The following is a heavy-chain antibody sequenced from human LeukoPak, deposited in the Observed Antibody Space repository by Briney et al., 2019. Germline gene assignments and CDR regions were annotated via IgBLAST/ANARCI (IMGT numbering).Heavy chain of an antibody. Sequence: PGGSLRLSCAASGFTFSSYAMSWVRQAPGKGLEWVSAISGSGGSTYYADSVKGRFTISRDNSKNTLYLQMNGLRAEDTAVYYCARGDYGDYVGGFDYWGQGTLVTVSS. CDR2: ISGSGGST. J-gene: IGHJ4*02. V-gene: IGHV3-23*01. CDR1: GFTFSSYA. D-gene: IGHD4-17*01. CDR3: ARGDYGDYVGGFDY.